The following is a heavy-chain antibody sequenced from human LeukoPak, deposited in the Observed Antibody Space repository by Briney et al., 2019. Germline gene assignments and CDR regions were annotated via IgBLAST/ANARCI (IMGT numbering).Heavy chain of an antibody. Sequence: GGSLRLSCAASGFTFSTYTMNWVRQAPGKGLEWVSIITGSGGNTFYADSVKGRFTISRDDSRNTLYLQMNSLRAEDTAVYYCAKDRVYSSGWLLDYWGQGTLVTVSS. D-gene: IGHD6-19*01. CDR3: AKDRVYSSGWLLDY. J-gene: IGHJ4*02. CDR2: ITGSGGNT. CDR1: GFTFSTYT. V-gene: IGHV3-23*01.